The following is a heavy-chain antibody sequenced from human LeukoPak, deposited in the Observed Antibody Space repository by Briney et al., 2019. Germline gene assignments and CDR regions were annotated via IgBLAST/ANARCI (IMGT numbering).Heavy chain of an antibody. V-gene: IGHV1-2*06. J-gene: IGHJ5*02. D-gene: IGHD2-2*01. CDR2: INPNSGGT. CDR3: ARGVVPAAIPGNWFDP. CDR1: GYTFTGYY. Sequence: ASVKVSCKASGYTFTGYYMHWVRQAPGQGLEWMGRINPNSGGTNYAQKFQGRVTMTRDTSISTAYMELSRLRSDDTAVYYCARGVVPAAIPGNWFDPWGQGTLVTVSS.